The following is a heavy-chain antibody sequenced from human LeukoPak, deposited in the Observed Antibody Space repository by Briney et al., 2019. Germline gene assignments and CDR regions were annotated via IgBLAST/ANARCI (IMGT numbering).Heavy chain of an antibody. Sequence: KPSETLSLTCTVSGGSISSSSYYWGWIRQPPGKGLEWIGSIYYSGSTYYNPSLKSRVTISVDTSKNQFSLKLSSVTAADTAVYYCARSPPYSSSWDPFDYWGQGTLVTVSS. V-gene: IGHV4-39*01. J-gene: IGHJ4*02. CDR3: ARSPPYSSSWDPFDY. CDR1: GGSISSSSYY. CDR2: IYYSGST. D-gene: IGHD6-13*01.